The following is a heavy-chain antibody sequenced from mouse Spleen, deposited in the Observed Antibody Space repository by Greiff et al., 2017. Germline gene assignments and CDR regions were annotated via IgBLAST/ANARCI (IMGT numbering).Heavy chain of an antibody. CDR3: ARSHGTTPTPFDY. V-gene: IGHV1-4*01. D-gene: IGHD1-2*01. Sequence: VQLQQSGAELARPGASVKMSCKASGYTFTSYTVHWVKQRPGQGLEWIGYINPSSGYTKYNQKFKDKATLTADKSSSTAYMQLSSLTSEDSAVYYCARSHGTTPTPFDYWGQGTTLTVSS. CDR1: GYTFTSYT. J-gene: IGHJ2*01. CDR2: INPSSGYT.